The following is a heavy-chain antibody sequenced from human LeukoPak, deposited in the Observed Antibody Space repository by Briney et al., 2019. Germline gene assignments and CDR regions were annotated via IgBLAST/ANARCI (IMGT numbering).Heavy chain of an antibody. CDR1: GFLLRRWG. CDR3: ARDPYGPASTWLYD. V-gene: IGHV3-33*01. J-gene: IGHJ3*01. Sequence: PGGSQTLLYAVSGFLLRRWGAEWVRQAPGKGLEWVAVIWYDGSNKYYADSVKGRFIISRDNSNNTLYLQVNSLRAEDTAVYYCARDPYGPASTWLYDWGRATMVTVSS. D-gene: IGHD3-10*01. CDR2: IWYDGSNK.